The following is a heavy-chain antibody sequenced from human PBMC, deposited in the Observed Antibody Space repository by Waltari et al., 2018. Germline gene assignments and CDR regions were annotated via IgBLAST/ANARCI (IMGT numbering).Heavy chain of an antibody. Sequence: EVQLVESGGGLVQPGGSLRLSCVGPGFIFCSTFWLGWVRQAPGKGLEWLANINPDGSAKYYVESVKGRFTISRNNAENSVYLQMNSLRADDTAVYYCATSSASAGNDWGQGTLVSVSS. J-gene: IGHJ4*02. V-gene: IGHV3-7*01. D-gene: IGHD1-1*01. CDR2: INPDGSAK. CDR1: GFIFCSTFW. CDR3: ATSSASAGND.